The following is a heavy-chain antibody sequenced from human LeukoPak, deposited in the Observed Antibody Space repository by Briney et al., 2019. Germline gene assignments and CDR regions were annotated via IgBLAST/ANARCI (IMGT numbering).Heavy chain of an antibody. CDR3: AREKLLWFGAKFPDAFGI. CDR1: GFTFSNSW. J-gene: IGHJ3*02. V-gene: IGHV3-7*01. Sequence: GGSLRLSCAASGFTFSNSWMSWVRQAPGKGLEWVANIKQDGSEKYYVDSVKGRFTISRDNAKNSLYLQMNSLRAEDTAVYYCAREKLLWFGAKFPDAFGIWGQGTMVTVSS. D-gene: IGHD3-10*01. CDR2: IKQDGSEK.